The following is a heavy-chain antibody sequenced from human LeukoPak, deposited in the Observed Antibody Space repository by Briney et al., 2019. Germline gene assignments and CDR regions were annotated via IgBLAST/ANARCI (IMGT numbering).Heavy chain of an antibody. Sequence: PGGSLRLSCAASGFTFSSYSMNWVRQAPGKGLEWVSSITRSSYIYYVDSVKGRFTISRDNAKNSLYLQMNSLRAEDTAVYYCAGYVSRGRRDSFDIWAQGTMVTVS. V-gene: IGHV3-21*01. CDR1: GFTFSSYS. CDR3: AGYVSRGRRDSFDI. CDR2: ITRSSYI. J-gene: IGHJ3*02. D-gene: IGHD3-22*01.